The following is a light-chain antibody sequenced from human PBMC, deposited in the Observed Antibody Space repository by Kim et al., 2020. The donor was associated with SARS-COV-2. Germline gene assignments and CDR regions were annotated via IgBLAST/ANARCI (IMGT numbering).Light chain of an antibody. CDR1: QSVSSY. CDR3: QQRSNWPPWT. J-gene: IGKJ1*01. V-gene: IGKV3-11*01. CDR2: DES. Sequence: EIVLTQSPATLSLSPGERATLSCRASQSVSSYLAWYQQKPGQAPRLLFYDESNRATGIPARFSGSGSGTDFTLTISSLEPEDFAVYYCQQRSNWPPWTFGQGTKVDIK.